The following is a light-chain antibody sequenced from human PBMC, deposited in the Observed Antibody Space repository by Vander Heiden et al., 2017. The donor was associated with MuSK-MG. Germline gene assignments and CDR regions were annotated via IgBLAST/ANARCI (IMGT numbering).Light chain of an antibody. CDR1: SSDVGGYNY. CDR2: DVS. J-gene: IGLJ2*01. V-gene: IGLV2-14*03. Sequence: QSALTQPASVSGSPGPSITIPCSGTSSDVGGYNYVSWYQQHPGKAPNLMIYDVSKRPSGVSDRFSGSKSGNTASLTISGLQAEDEADYYCSSYTSDSTVVFGGGTKLTVL. CDR3: SSYTSDSTVV.